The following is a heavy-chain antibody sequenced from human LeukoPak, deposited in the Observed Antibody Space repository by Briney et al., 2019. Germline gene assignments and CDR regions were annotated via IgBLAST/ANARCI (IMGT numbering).Heavy chain of an antibody. CDR1: GFTFSSYW. CDR3: ARVRYSSGWYGGLEY. D-gene: IGHD6-19*01. J-gene: IGHJ4*02. CDR2: INSDGSST. V-gene: IGHV3-74*01. Sequence: PGGSLRLSCAASGFTFSSYWMHWVRQVPGKGLVWVSRINSDGSSTSYADSVKGRFTISRDNAKNTLYLQMNSLRAEDTAVYYCARVRYSSGWYGGLEYWGQGTLVTVSS.